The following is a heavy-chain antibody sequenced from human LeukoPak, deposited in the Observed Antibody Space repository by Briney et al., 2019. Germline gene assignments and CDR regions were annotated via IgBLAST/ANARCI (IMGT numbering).Heavy chain of an antibody. Sequence: PSETLSLTCAVYGGSFSTYYWTWLRQPPGKGLEWIGEINHSGTTKYNPSLTSRVTIAVDTSKNQFSLKLNSVTAADTAVYYCARPKTGSSGWYYFDYWGQGALVTVSS. CDR3: ARPKTGSSGWYYFDY. V-gene: IGHV4-34*01. CDR2: INHSGTT. CDR1: GGSFSTYY. J-gene: IGHJ4*02. D-gene: IGHD6-19*01.